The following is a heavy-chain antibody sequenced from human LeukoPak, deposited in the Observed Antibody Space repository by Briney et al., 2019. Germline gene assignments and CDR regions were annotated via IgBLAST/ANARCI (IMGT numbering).Heavy chain of an antibody. D-gene: IGHD5-18*01. V-gene: IGHV3-74*01. CDR2: INGYGSST. J-gene: IGHJ4*02. CDR3: ARDAPGNTALDY. CDR1: GFTFVSYW. Sequence: GGSRRLSCAASGFTFVSYWMHWVRQAPGKGLVWVSRINGYGSSTDFAYSVKGRFTISRDNAKNTLYLQMNSLRAEDTAVYYCARDAPGNTALDYWGQGTLVTVSS.